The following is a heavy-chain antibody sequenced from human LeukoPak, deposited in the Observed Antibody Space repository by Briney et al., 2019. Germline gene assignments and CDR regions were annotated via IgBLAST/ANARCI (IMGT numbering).Heavy chain of an antibody. CDR1: GYTFTDFY. D-gene: IGHD1-1*01. Sequence: ASVKVSCKASGYTFTDFYIHWVRQAPGQGLEWMGMINPKSGATNYAQKFQGRVTMTRDTSIRTAYMELSRLTSDDTAVYYCAKSLRVQYKRTVVRFDPWGQGTLVTVSS. CDR2: INPKSGAT. J-gene: IGHJ5*02. CDR3: AKSLRVQYKRTVVRFDP. V-gene: IGHV1-2*02.